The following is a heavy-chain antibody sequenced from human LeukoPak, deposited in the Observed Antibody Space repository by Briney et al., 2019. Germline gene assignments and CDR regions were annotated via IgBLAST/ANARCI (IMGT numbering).Heavy chain of an antibody. CDR1: GFTFSSYS. V-gene: IGHV5-51*01. CDR2: IYPGDSDT. CDR3: AREGSNDYGDY. Sequence: GGSLRLSCAASGFTFSSYSMNWVRQAPGKGLEWMGIIYPGDSDTRYSPSFQGQVTISADKSISTAYLQWSSLKASDTAMYYCAREGSNDYGDYWGQGTLVTVSS. J-gene: IGHJ4*02.